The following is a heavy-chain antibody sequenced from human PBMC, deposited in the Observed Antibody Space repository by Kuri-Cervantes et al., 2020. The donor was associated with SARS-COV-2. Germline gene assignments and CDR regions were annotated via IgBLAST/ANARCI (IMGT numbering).Heavy chain of an antibody. V-gene: IGHV3-30*03. CDR3: APRIAARLMVDY. CDR1: GFTFSSYG. Sequence: GGSLRLSCAASGFTFSSYGMHWVRQAPGKGLEWVAVISYDGSNKYYADSVKGRFTITRDNSKNTLYLQMNSLRAEDTAVYYCAPRIAARLMVDYWGQGTLVTVSS. D-gene: IGHD6-6*01. J-gene: IGHJ4*02. CDR2: ISYDGSNK.